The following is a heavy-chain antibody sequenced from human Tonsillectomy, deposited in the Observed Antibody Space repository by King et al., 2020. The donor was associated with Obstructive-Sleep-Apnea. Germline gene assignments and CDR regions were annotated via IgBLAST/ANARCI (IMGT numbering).Heavy chain of an antibody. J-gene: IGHJ4*02. D-gene: IGHD3-22*01. CDR1: GFTFSSYA. CDR3: AKVCYYDSTGYFPFDY. V-gene: IGHV3-23*04. Sequence: QLVQSGGGLVQPGGSLRLSCAASGFTFSSYAMSWVRQAPGKGLEWVSAISGSGGSIYYRDSVRGRFTISRDNSKNTLYMQMNSLRAEDTAVFYCAKVCYYDSTGYFPFDYWGQGTLVTVSS. CDR2: ISGSGGSI.